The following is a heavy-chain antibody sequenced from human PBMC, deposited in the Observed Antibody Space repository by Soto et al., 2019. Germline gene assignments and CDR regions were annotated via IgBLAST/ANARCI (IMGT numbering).Heavy chain of an antibody. CDR1: GGSISSSTYY. V-gene: IGHV4-39*01. CDR2: IYFGGST. J-gene: IGHJ4*02. CDR3: ARHSGYNYHYFFAL. Sequence: PSETLSLTCTVSGGSISSSTYYWGWIRQPPGKGLEWIGSIYFGGSTYHNPSLKSRVTISVDTSKNQFSLKLGSVTAADTAVYYCARHSGYNYHYFFALWGQGTLVTVSS. D-gene: IGHD5-18*01.